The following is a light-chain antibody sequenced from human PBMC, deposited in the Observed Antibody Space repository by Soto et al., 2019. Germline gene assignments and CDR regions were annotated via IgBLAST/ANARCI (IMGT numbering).Light chain of an antibody. CDR3: AAWDDSLNGYV. V-gene: IGLV1-44*01. Sequence: QSVLTQPPSASGTPGQRVTISCSGSSSNVGGNTVNWYQHLPGTAPKLVIYSNNQRPSGVPDRFSGSRSGTSASLAISGLQSEDEADYYCAAWDDSLNGYVFXTGTKVTVL. CDR1: SSNVGGNT. CDR2: SNN. J-gene: IGLJ1*01.